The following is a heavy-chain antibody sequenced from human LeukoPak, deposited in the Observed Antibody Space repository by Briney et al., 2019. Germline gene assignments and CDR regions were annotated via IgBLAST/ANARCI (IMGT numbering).Heavy chain of an antibody. J-gene: IGHJ4*02. CDR2: ISSSGSTI. CDR3: ARAGMDTAMVLDY. Sequence: GGSLRLSCAASGFTFSSYEMNWVRQAPGKGLEWVSYISSSGSTIYYADSVKGRFTISRDNAKNSLYLQMNSLRAEDTAVYYCARAGMDTAMVLDYWGQGTLVTVSS. V-gene: IGHV3-48*03. D-gene: IGHD5-18*01. CDR1: GFTFSSYE.